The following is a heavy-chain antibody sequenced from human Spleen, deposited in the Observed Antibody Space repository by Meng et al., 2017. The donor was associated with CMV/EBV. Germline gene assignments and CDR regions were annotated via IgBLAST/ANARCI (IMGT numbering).Heavy chain of an antibody. D-gene: IGHD2-15*01. J-gene: IGHJ2*01. Sequence: GGSLRLSCAASGFTFDDYGMSWVRQAPGKGLEWVSYISSSSSTIYYADSVKGRFTISRDNAKNSLYLQMNSLRAEDTAVYYCARAQGRYCSGGSCYSHWYFDLWGRGTLVTVSS. CDR2: ISSSSSTI. V-gene: IGHV3-48*04. CDR1: GFTFDDYG. CDR3: ARAQGRYCSGGSCYSHWYFDL.